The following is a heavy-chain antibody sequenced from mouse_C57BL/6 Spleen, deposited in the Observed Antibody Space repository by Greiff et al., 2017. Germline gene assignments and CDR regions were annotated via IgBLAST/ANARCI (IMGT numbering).Heavy chain of an antibody. CDR1: GYTFTDYE. D-gene: IGHD1-1*01. V-gene: IGHV1-15*01. J-gene: IGHJ2*01. Sequence: QVQLQQSGAELVRPGASVTLSCKASGYTFTDYEMHWVKQTPVHGLEWIGAIDPETGGTAYNQKFKGKAILTADKSSSTAYMELRSLTSEDSAVYYCTRWYYGSSPFDYLGQGTTLTVSS. CDR2: IDPETGGT. CDR3: TRWYYGSSPFDY.